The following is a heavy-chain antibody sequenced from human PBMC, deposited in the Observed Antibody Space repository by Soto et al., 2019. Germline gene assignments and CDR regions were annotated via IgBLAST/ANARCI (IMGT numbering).Heavy chain of an antibody. CDR2: IYSGGTT. CDR3: ARNGDSSDYRGWFDP. D-gene: IGHD3-22*01. V-gene: IGHV3-66*01. CDR1: GFTVSSNY. J-gene: IGHJ5*02. Sequence: EVQLVESGGGLVQPGGSLRLSCAASGFTVSSNYMSWVRQAPGKGLEWVSVIYSGGTTYYADSVKGRFTISRDNSQNTLYLQMTSLRAEDTAVYYCARNGDSSDYRGWFDPWGQGTLVTVSS.